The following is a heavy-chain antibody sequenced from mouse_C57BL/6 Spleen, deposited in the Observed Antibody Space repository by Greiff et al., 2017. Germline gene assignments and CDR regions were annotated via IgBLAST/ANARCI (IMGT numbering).Heavy chain of an antibody. CDR1: GYTFTDYE. Sequence: QVQLQQSGAELVRPGASVTLSCKASGYTFTDYEMHWVKQTPVHGLEWIGAIDPETGGTAYNQKFKGKAILTADKSSSTAYMELRSLTSEDSAVYYCTRDCYGFDYWGQGTTLTVSS. J-gene: IGHJ2*01. D-gene: IGHD1-1*01. CDR2: IDPETGGT. CDR3: TRDCYGFDY. V-gene: IGHV1-15*01.